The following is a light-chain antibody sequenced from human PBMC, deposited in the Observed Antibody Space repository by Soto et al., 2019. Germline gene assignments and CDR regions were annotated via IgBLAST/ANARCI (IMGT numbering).Light chain of an antibody. CDR1: QSVSSN. Sequence: EIVMTQSPATLSVSPGERATLSCRAGQSVSSNLAWYQQKPGQAPRLPIYGASTRATGIPARFSGSGSGTEFTLTISSLQSEDFAVYYCQQYNNWPPVWTFGQGTKVEIK. CDR3: QQYNNWPPVWT. V-gene: IGKV3-15*01. CDR2: GAS. J-gene: IGKJ1*01.